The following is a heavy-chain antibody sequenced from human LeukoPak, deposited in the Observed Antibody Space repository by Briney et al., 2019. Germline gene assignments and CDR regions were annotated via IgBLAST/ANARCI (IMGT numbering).Heavy chain of an antibody. D-gene: IGHD3-22*01. CDR2: ISSNGGST. CDR1: GFTFSSYA. V-gene: IGHV3-64*01. CDR3: ARLSTYYYDSSGYYYDY. Sequence: PGGSLRLSCAASGFTFSSYAMHWVRQAPGKGLEYVSAISSNGGSTYYANSVKGRFTVSRDNSKNTLYLQMGSLRAEDMAVYYCARLSTYYYDSSGYYYDYWGQGTLVTVSS. J-gene: IGHJ4*02.